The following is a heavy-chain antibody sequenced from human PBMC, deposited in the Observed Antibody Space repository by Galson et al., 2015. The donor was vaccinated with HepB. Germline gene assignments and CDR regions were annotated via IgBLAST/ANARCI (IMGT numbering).Heavy chain of an antibody. CDR2: MSSSSTYT. Sequence: SLRLSCAASGFAFSDYYMSWLRQAPGKGLDWVSYMSSSSTYTYYADSVKGRFTISRDNAKNSLYLQMNSLRAEDTAVYYCARERGPVATERMDVWGQGTTVTVSS. J-gene: IGHJ6*02. CDR1: GFAFSDYY. D-gene: IGHD1-26*01. CDR3: ARERGPVATERMDV. V-gene: IGHV3-11*06.